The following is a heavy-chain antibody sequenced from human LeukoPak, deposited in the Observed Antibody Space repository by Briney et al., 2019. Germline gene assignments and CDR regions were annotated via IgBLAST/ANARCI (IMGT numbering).Heavy chain of an antibody. J-gene: IGHJ4*02. D-gene: IGHD6-13*01. CDR3: ASSLAAAGPYYFDS. V-gene: IGHV4-59*01. CDR2: IYYSGAT. CDR1: GGSISSLY. Sequence: PSETLSLTRSVSGGSISSLYWSWIRQPPGKGLEWIGYIYYSGATNYNPSLNSRVTISVDTSKNQFSLKLTSVTAADTAVYYCASSLAAAGPYYFDSWGQGTLVTVSS.